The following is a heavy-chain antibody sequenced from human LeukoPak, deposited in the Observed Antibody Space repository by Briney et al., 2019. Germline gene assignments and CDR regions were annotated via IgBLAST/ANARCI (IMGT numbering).Heavy chain of an antibody. Sequence: GGSLRLSCAASGFTFSSYAMSWVRQAPGKGLEWVSAISGSGGSTYYADSVKGRFTISRDNSKNTLYLQMNSLRAEDTAVYYCAKALEHIVVVPAAICDYWGQGTLVTVSS. D-gene: IGHD2-2*02. CDR1: GFTFSSYA. V-gene: IGHV3-23*01. J-gene: IGHJ4*02. CDR3: AKALEHIVVVPAAICDY. CDR2: ISGSGGST.